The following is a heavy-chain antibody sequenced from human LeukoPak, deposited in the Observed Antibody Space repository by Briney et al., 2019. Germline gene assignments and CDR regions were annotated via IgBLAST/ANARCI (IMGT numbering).Heavy chain of an antibody. V-gene: IGHV5-51*01. Sequence: PGGSLRLSCKGSGYTFSSYWIGWVRQMPGKGLEWMGIIHPEDSDTQYSPSFQGQVTISADKSISTAYLQWSSLKASDTAMYYCARRYYHSSEFDPWGQGTLVTVSS. J-gene: IGHJ5*02. D-gene: IGHD3-22*01. CDR1: GYTFSSYW. CDR3: ARRYYHSSEFDP. CDR2: IHPEDSDT.